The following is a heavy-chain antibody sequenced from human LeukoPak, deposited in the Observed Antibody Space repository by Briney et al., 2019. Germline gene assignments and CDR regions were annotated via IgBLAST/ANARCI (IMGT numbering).Heavy chain of an antibody. CDR1: GYTFTTYD. J-gene: IGHJ4*02. CDR2: MNPNSGNT. Sequence: GASVKVSCKTSGYTFTTYDINWVRQASGQGLEWMGWMNPNSGNTGYAQEFHGRVTFTRDTSTGTAYMELSSLRSGDTAVYYCARDVDYANPRHDYWGQGTLVTVSS. V-gene: IGHV1-8*03. CDR3: ARDVDYANPRHDY. D-gene: IGHD4/OR15-4a*01.